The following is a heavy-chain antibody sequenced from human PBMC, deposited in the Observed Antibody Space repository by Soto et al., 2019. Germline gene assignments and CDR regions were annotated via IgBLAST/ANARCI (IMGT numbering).Heavy chain of an antibody. CDR1: GFTYNGYD. J-gene: IGHJ6*02. Sequence: DVQLVESGGGSVRPGGSLRLSCAAFGFTYNGYDMHWVRQVAGGGLEWVASMGGAGAKEYAASVRGRFIISRGNAKNSLYLQMDSLRVGAAAVYYGTRAAFGDGMDLWGQGTPVTVSS. CDR3: TRAAFGDGMDL. CDR2: MGGAGAK. V-gene: IGHV3-13*01. D-gene: IGHD3-10*01.